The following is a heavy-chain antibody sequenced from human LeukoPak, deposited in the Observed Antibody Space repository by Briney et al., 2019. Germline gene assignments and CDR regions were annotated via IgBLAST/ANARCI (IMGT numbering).Heavy chain of an antibody. J-gene: IGHJ5*02. D-gene: IGHD4/OR15-4a*01. CDR2: IYTSGST. V-gene: IGHV4-61*02. CDR1: GGSISSGSYY. Sequence: SETLSLTCTVSGGSISSGSYYWSWIRQPAGKGLEWIGRIYTSGSTNYNPSLKSRVTISVDTSKNQFSLKLSSVTAADTAVYYCARRRVYGAFDWFDPWGQGTLVTVSS. CDR3: ARRRVYGAFDWFDP.